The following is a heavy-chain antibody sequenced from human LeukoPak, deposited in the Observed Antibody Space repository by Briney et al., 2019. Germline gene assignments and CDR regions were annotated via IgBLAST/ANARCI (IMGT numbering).Heavy chain of an antibody. Sequence: SETLSLTCTVSGGSISSSSYYWGWIRQPPGKGLEWIGSIYHSGSTYYNPSLKSRVTISVDTSKNQFSLKLSSVTAADTAVYYCARQSGILKAFDYWGQGTLVTVSS. CDR2: IYHSGST. J-gene: IGHJ4*02. V-gene: IGHV4-39*01. D-gene: IGHD1-26*01. CDR1: GGSISSSSYY. CDR3: ARQSGILKAFDY.